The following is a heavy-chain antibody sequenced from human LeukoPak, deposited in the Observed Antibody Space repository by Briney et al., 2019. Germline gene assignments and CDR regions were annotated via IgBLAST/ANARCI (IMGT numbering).Heavy chain of an antibody. CDR2: IYYSGST. Sequence: PSETLSLTCTVSGGSISSYYLSWIRQPPGKGLEWIGYIYYSGSTNYNPSLKSRVTISVDTSKNQFSLKLSSVTAADTAVYYCARVSPSNLLRFAFDIWGQGTMVTVSS. D-gene: IGHD2-2*01. V-gene: IGHV4-59*01. CDR1: GGSISSYY. CDR3: ARVSPSNLLRFAFDI. J-gene: IGHJ3*02.